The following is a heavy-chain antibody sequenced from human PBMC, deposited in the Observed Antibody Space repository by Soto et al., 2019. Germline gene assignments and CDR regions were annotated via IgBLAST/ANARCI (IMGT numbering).Heavy chain of an antibody. J-gene: IGHJ6*03. CDR3: AKSSNDERRQRSPRSSRLPYYYYYMDV. Sequence: GGSLRLSCAASGFTFSSYAMSWVRQAPGKGLEWVSAISGSGGSTYYADSVKGRFTISRDNSKNTLYLQMNSLRAEDTAVYYCAKSSNDERRQRSPRSSRLPYYYYYMDVWGKGTTVTVSS. V-gene: IGHV3-23*01. CDR2: ISGSGGST. CDR1: GFTFSSYA. D-gene: IGHD1-1*01.